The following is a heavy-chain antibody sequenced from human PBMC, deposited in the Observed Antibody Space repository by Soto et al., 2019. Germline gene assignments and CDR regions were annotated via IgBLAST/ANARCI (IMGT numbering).Heavy chain of an antibody. J-gene: IGHJ4*02. V-gene: IGHV3-7*04. CDR2: INQDGSEK. D-gene: IGHD4-4*01. CDR3: ARGGYDYSNPFDY. CDR1: GFTFNRYW. Sequence: EVQLVESGGGLVQPGGSLRLSCAASGFTFNRYWMKWVRQAPGRGLEWMGNINQDGSEKHYVESVKGRFTISRDNARDSVYLQMNGLKAEDTAMYYWARGGYDYSNPFDYWGQGTLVTVSS.